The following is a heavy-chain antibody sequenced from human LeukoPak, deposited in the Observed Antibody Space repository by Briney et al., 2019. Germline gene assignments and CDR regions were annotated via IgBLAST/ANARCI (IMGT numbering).Heavy chain of an antibody. CDR1: GFTFSNYG. Sequence: GGSLRLSCAASGFTFSNYGMHWVRQAPGKGLEWVAVVSSDESNKYYTDSVKGRFTISRDNSKNTLYLQMNSLRPEDTAVYYCTKVARLGWELLSYYFDSWGQGTLVTVSS. D-gene: IGHD1-26*01. J-gene: IGHJ4*02. CDR3: TKVARLGWELLSYYFDS. V-gene: IGHV3-30*18. CDR2: VSSDESNK.